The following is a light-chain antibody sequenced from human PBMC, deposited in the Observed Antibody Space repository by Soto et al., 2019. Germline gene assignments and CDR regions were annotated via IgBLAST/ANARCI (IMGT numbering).Light chain of an antibody. CDR3: QQNGNPPQT. CDR2: GST. Sequence: ECVMTLSPGTPSFSPGERVTLSCSPSPSVNSNIAACYQNKRSEATSLIICGSTTRTTGIPGRSSSGGSGTFIILTIARLDPGDFALYCCQQNGNPPQTFGQGTKVDI. J-gene: IGKJ1*01. V-gene: IGKV3-20*01. CDR1: PSVNSNI.